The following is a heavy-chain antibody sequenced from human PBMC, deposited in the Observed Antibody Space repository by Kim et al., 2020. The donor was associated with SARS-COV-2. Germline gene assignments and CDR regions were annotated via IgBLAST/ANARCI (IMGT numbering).Heavy chain of an antibody. CDR1: GGSISSGSYY. V-gene: IGHV4-61*02. CDR3: AGGGGWSTATDY. CDR2: IYTSGST. J-gene: IGHJ4*02. D-gene: IGHD6-19*01. Sequence: SETLSLTCTVSGGSISSGSYYWSWIRQPAGKGLEWIGRIYTSGSTNYNPSLKSRVTISVDTSKNQFSLKLSSVTAADTAVYYCAGGGGWSTATDYWGQGTLVTVSS.